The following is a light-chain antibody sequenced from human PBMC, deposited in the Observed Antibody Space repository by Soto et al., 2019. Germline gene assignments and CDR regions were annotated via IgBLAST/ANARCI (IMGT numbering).Light chain of an antibody. V-gene: IGKV1-6*01. Sequence: ALPMTQSPSSLSASIGDRVTITCRASQGIRNELGWYQQKPGKAPILLIYAASSLQSGVPSRFSGSGSGTDFTLTISSLQPEDFATYYCLQDYSYPRTFGQGTKVEVK. CDR2: AAS. CDR3: LQDYSYPRT. CDR1: QGIRNE. J-gene: IGKJ1*01.